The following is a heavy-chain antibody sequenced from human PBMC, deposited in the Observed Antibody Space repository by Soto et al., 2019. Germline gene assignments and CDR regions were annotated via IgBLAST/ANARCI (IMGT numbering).Heavy chain of an antibody. CDR3: ARLVVVAPVAKV. V-gene: IGHV4-39*01. J-gene: IGHJ4*02. CDR1: FASFSSNSYH. CDR2: ISYTGTT. D-gene: IGHD2-15*01. Sequence: SETLSLTCSVSFASFSSNSYHWGWIRQPPGEGLEWIGSISYTGTTYYSPSLKSRVTISADTSKKQFSLKLDSATAADTAVYYCARLVVVAPVAKVWGQGNLVT.